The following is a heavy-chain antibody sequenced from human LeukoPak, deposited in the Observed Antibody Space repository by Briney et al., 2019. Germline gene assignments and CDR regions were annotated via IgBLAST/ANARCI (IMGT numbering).Heavy chain of an antibody. CDR2: IKQDGSEK. D-gene: IGHD2-15*01. CDR3: ARGYCSGGSCYYYYGMDV. Sequence: PGGSLRLSCAASGFTFSSYWMSWVRQAPGKGLEWVANIKQDGSEKYYVDSVKGRFTIPRDNAKNSLYLQMNSLRAEDTAVYYCARGYCSGGSCYYYYGMDVWGQGTTVTVSS. J-gene: IGHJ6*02. V-gene: IGHV3-7*04. CDR1: GFTFSSYW.